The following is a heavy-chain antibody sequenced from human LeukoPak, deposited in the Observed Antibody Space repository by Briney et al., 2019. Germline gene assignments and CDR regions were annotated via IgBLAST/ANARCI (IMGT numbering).Heavy chain of an antibody. CDR3: ARGKDYALAFDI. CDR2: MNPNSSNT. V-gene: IGHV1-8*01. D-gene: IGHD4-17*01. J-gene: IGHJ3*02. CDR1: GYTFTSYD. Sequence: ASVKVSCKASGYTFTSYDINWVRQATGQGLEWMGWMNPNSSNTGYAKKFQGRVTMTRNNSISTAYMELSSLGSEDTDVYYCARGKDYALAFDIWGQGTMVTVSS.